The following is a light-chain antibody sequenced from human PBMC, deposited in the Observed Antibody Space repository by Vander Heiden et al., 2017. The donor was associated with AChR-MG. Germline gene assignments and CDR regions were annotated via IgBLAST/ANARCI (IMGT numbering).Light chain of an antibody. CDR3: QQANSFPYT. Sequence: DVQMTQSPSSVSASVGDTVTIACRASQGVNNWLAWYQQKPGKAPKLLISAASTLRSGVPIRFSGSGSGTDFTLTISSLQPEDFATYYCQQANSFPYTFGQGTKLEIK. V-gene: IGKV1-12*02. CDR2: AAS. J-gene: IGKJ2*01. CDR1: QGVNNW.